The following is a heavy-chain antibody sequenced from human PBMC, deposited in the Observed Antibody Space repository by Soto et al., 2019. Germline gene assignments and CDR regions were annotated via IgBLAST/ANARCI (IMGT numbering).Heavy chain of an antibody. V-gene: IGHV4-34*01. CDR3: AGTSSLQWYYMDV. Sequence: SETLSLTCAVYSGSFSGYHWNWIRQPPGKGLEWIGEINHSGGTNYNPSLKSRVTISVDTSKNQFSLELNSVTPEDTAVYYCAGTSSLQWYYMDVWDKGTTVTVSS. CDR2: INHSGGT. D-gene: IGHD1-7*01. CDR1: SGSFSGYH. J-gene: IGHJ6*03.